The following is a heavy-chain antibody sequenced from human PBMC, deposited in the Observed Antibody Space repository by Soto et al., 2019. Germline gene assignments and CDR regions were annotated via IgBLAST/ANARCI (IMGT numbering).Heavy chain of an antibody. D-gene: IGHD6-19*01. J-gene: IGHJ4*02. CDR1: GGSINNNNYY. Sequence: QVQLQESGPGLVEPSQTLSLTCTVSGGSINNNNYYWSWIRQPPGKGLEWIGHIYNIGSTYSTPSLRSRVAISIDTSTNQFSLKLTSVTAADTAVYYCARGPAGDKVDYWGQGTLVTVSS. CDR2: IYNIGST. CDR3: ARGPAGDKVDY. V-gene: IGHV4-30-4*01.